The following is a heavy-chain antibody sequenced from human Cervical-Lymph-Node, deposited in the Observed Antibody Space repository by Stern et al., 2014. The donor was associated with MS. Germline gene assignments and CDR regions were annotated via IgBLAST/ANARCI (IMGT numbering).Heavy chain of an antibody. D-gene: IGHD2-21*01. CDR3: ASNSLWWFDS. CDR2: FDPEDGEA. J-gene: IGHJ5*01. V-gene: IGHV1-24*01. Sequence: VQLVESGAEVKRPGASVKVSCGISGYTLSELSIHWVRQPPGTGLEWMGGFDPEDGEAFYAEKFQGRVTMTEDTSTGTTYMELSSLTSEDTAVYYCASNSLWWFDSWGQGTLVTVSS. CDR1: GYTLSELS.